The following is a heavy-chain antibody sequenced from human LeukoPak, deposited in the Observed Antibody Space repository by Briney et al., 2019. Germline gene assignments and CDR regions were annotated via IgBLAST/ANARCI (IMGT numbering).Heavy chain of an antibody. CDR2: IRYDGSNK. V-gene: IGHV3-30*02. CDR3: AKGSSKYGDYINYYGMDV. D-gene: IGHD4-17*01. Sequence: GGSLRLSSAASGFTFSSYGMHWVRQAPGKGLEWVAFIRYDGSNKYYADSVKGRFTISRDNSKNTLYLQMNSLRAEDTAVYYCAKGSSKYGDYINYYGMDVWGQGTTVTVSS. CDR1: GFTFSSYG. J-gene: IGHJ6*02.